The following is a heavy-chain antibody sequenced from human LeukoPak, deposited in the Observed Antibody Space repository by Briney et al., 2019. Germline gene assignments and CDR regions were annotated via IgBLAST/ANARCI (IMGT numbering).Heavy chain of an antibody. V-gene: IGHV4-39*07. CDR2: IYYSGST. CDR1: GGSISSSSYY. Sequence: SETLSLTCTVSGGSISSSSYYWGWIRQPPGKGLEWIGSIYYSGSTYYNPSLKSRVTISVDTSKNQFSLKLSSVTAADTAVYYCARSANFAAAGSSFDYWGQGTLVTVSS. D-gene: IGHD6-13*01. J-gene: IGHJ4*02. CDR3: ARSANFAAAGSSFDY.